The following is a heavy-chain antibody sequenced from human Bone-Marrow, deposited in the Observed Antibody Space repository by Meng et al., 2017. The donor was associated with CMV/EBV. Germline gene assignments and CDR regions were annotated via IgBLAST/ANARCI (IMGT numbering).Heavy chain of an antibody. CDR2: ISGAGGST. Sequence: GGSLRLSCAASGFTFRSYAMSWVRQAPGKGLEWVSAISGAGGSTYSADSVKGRFTISRDNSKNTLYLQMNSLRAEDTAVYYCAKDNYDSSGYYPGYWGQGTLVTVSS. CDR1: GFTFRSYA. V-gene: IGHV3-23*01. J-gene: IGHJ4*02. CDR3: AKDNYDSSGYYPGY. D-gene: IGHD3-22*01.